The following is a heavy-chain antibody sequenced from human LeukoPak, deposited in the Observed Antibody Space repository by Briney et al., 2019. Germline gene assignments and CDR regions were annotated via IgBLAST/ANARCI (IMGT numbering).Heavy chain of an antibody. J-gene: IGHJ4*02. CDR2: INHSGSI. Sequence: SETLSLTCAVYGASFSGYYWSWIRQPPGKGLEWIGEINHSGSINYSPSLKSRVTISLDMSKNQFSLKLNSVTAADTAVYYCARGGHSYGSFRLYFDYWGQGTLVTVSS. D-gene: IGHD5-18*01. CDR1: GASFSGYY. V-gene: IGHV4-34*01. CDR3: ARGGHSYGSFRLYFDY.